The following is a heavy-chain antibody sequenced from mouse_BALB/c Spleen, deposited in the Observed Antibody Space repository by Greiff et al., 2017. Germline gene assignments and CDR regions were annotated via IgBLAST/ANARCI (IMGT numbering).Heavy chain of an antibody. Sequence: QVQLQQSGPELVKPGASVKMSCKASGYTFTDYVICWVKQRTGQGLEWIGEIYPGSGSTYYNEKFKGKATLTADKSSNTAYMQLSSLTSEDSAVYFCARSITGFAYWGQGTLVTVSA. CDR2: IYPGSGST. CDR1: GYTFTDYV. J-gene: IGHJ3*01. D-gene: IGHD1-1*01. V-gene: IGHV1-77*01. CDR3: ARSITGFAY.